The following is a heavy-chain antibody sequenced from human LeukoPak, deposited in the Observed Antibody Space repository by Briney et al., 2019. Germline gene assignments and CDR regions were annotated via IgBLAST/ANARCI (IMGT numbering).Heavy chain of an antibody. CDR2: ISYDGSNK. V-gene: IGHV3-30*18. CDR3: AKVQRFLYFDY. D-gene: IGHD3-3*01. J-gene: IGHJ4*02. Sequence: GGSLRLSCAASGFTFSSYGMSWVRQAPGKGLEWVAVISYDGSNKYYADSVKGRFTISRDNSKNTLYLQMNSLRAEDTAVYYCAKVQRFLYFDYWGQGTLVTVSS. CDR1: GFTFSSYG.